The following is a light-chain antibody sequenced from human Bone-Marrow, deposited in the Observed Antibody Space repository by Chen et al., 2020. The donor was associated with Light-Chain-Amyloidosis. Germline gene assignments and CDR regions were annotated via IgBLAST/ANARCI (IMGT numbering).Light chain of an antibody. V-gene: IGKV3-11*01. CDR1: QRISKF. CDR3: QERTNWPLHT. J-gene: IGKJ2*01. CDR2: DAS. Sequence: EIVLTQSPATLSLSPGERAALSCRASQRISKFLAWYQHKPGQAPRLLIYDASIRATGIPARFSGSGSGTDFTLTINSLEPEDFAVYYCQERTNWPLHTFGQGTKLEI.